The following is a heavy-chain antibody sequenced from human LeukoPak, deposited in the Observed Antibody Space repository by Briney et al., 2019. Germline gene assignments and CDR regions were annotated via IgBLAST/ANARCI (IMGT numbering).Heavy chain of an antibody. Sequence: PGGSLRLSCAASGFTFTDFYMNWVRQAPGKGLEWVSWISPTSSYMYYADSVKGRFTISRDNAKNSLYLQMNSLRAEDTAVYYCARDLGTTNYFFDYWGQGTLVTVSS. CDR2: ISPTSSYM. V-gene: IGHV3-21*01. J-gene: IGHJ4*02. D-gene: IGHD4-17*01. CDR3: ARDLGTTNYFFDY. CDR1: GFTFTDFY.